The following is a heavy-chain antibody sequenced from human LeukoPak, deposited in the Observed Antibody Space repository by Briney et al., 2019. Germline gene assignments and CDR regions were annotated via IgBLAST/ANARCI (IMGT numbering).Heavy chain of an antibody. CDR2: ISGSGGST. J-gene: IGHJ3*02. Sequence: GGSLRLSCAASGFTFSSYAMSWVRQAPGKGLEWVSAISGSGGSTYYADSVKGRFTISRDNSKNTLYLQMNSLGAEDTAVYYCANLERKGLVVVAAGPAFDIWGQGTMVTVSS. V-gene: IGHV3-23*01. CDR1: GFTFSSYA. CDR3: ANLERKGLVVVAAGPAFDI. D-gene: IGHD2-15*01.